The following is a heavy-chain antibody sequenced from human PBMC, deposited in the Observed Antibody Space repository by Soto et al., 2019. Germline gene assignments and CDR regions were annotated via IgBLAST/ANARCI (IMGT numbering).Heavy chain of an antibody. CDR3: ARDTGDGTFDF. D-gene: IGHD7-27*01. V-gene: IGHV1-3*01. CDR1: GYTFSSYP. Sequence: ASVKVSCKASGYTFSSYPMHWVRQAPGQRLEWMGWINAGYGNTKSSQKFQDRVTISRDTSASTAYMELTSLRSEDTAVYYCARDTGDGTFDFWGQGTLVTVSS. J-gene: IGHJ4*02. CDR2: INAGYGNT.